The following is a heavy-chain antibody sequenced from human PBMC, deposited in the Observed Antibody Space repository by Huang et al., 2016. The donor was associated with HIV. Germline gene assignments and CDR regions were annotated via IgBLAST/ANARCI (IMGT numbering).Heavy chain of an antibody. CDR2: INHSEST. CDR1: GGSFSGYY. Sequence: QVQLQQWGAGLLRISETLSLTCAVYGGSFSGYYGTWIRQPPGKGLEGIGEINHSESTNYNPSLKSRVTISVDTSRNQFSLTLTSVTAADTAVYYCARGQGGYYYYYMDVWGKGTTVTVSS. J-gene: IGHJ6*03. CDR3: ARGQGGYYYYYMDV. V-gene: IGHV4-34*01.